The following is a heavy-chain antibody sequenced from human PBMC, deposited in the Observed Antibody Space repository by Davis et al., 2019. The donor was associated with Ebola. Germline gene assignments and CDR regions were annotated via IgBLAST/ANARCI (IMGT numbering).Heavy chain of an antibody. J-gene: IGHJ3*02. CDR3: ARQRGVGDAFDI. CDR1: GGSISSYY. V-gene: IGHV4-59*08. D-gene: IGHD3-10*01. CDR2: IYYSGST. Sequence: PSETLSLTCTVSGGSISSYYWSWIRQPPGKGLEWIGYIYYSGSTNYNPSLKSRVTISVDTSKNQFPLKLSSVTAADTAVYYCARQRGVGDAFDIWGQGTMLTVSS.